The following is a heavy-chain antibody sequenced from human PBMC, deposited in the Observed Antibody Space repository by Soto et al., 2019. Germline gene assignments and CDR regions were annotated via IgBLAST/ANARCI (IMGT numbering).Heavy chain of an antibody. D-gene: IGHD6-13*01. CDR2: ISSSSSYI. J-gene: IGHJ6*02. CDR1: GFTFSSYS. CDR3: ARPQQLVPKYYYYGMDV. V-gene: IGHV3-21*01. Sequence: VGSLRLSCAASGFTFSSYSMNWVRQAPGKGLEWVSSISSSSSYIYYADSVKGRFTISRDNAKNSLYLQMNSLRAEDTAVYYCARPQQLVPKYYYYGMDVWGQGTTVTVSS.